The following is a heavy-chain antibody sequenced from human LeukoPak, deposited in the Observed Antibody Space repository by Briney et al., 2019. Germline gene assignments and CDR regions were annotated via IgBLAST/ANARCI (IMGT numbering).Heavy chain of an antibody. Sequence: GESLKISCNVSGYRFTTNWIAWVRQMPGKGLEWMGIIYPGDSDTRYSPSFQGQVTISTDKSISTAYLQWSSLKASDTAMYYCARRDGYGAYDIWGQGTMVTVSS. CDR1: GYRFTTNW. D-gene: IGHD5-24*01. J-gene: IGHJ3*02. V-gene: IGHV5-51*01. CDR2: IYPGDSDT. CDR3: ARRDGYGAYDI.